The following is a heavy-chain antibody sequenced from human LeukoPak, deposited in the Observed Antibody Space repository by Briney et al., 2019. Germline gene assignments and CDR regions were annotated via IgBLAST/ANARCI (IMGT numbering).Heavy chain of an antibody. J-gene: IGHJ4*02. CDR1: GGTFSSYA. Sequence: GASLKVSCKASGGTFSSYAISWVGQAPGQGLAWMGGIIPLFGSANYAQKFQGRVTITADESTSTAYMEMSSVRSDDTAVYYSASDDYWGQGTLVTVSS. CDR2: IIPLFGSA. CDR3: ASDDY. V-gene: IGHV1-69*13.